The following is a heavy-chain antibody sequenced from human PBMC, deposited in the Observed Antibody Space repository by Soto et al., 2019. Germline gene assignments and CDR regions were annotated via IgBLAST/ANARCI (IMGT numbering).Heavy chain of an antibody. V-gene: IGHV1-18*04. CDR2: ISAYNGNT. CDR1: GYTFTSYG. D-gene: IGHD1-26*01. CDR3: ARARAKWELFHYYYYGMDV. Sequence: QVQLVQSGAEVKKPGASVKVSCKASGYTFTSYGISWVRQAPGQGLEWMGWISAYNGNTNYAQKLQGRVTMTTDTSTSTAYMELRSLRSDDTAVYYCARARAKWELFHYYYYGMDVWGQGTTVTVSS. J-gene: IGHJ6*02.